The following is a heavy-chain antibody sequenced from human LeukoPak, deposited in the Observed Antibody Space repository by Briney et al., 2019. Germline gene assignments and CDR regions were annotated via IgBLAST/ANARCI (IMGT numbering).Heavy chain of an antibody. D-gene: IGHD3-22*01. Sequence: SETLSLTCTVSGGSISSYYWSWIRQPPGKGLEWIGYIYYSGSTNYNPSLKSRVTISVDTSKNQFSLKLSSVTAADTAVYYCAKRDFYDSSGYAPLFQHWGQGTLVTVSS. J-gene: IGHJ1*01. CDR3: AKRDFYDSSGYAPLFQH. CDR2: IYYSGST. V-gene: IGHV4-59*08. CDR1: GGSISSYY.